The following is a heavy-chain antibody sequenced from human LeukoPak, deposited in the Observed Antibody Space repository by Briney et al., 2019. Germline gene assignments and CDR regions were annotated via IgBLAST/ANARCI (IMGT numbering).Heavy chain of an antibody. V-gene: IGHV1-18*01. CDR3: ARDEYCSSTSCYTTPSYYYYYYMDV. J-gene: IGHJ6*03. CDR1: GYTFTSYG. Sequence: PSVKVSRMASGYTFTSYGISWVRQAPGQGLEWMGWISAYNGNTNYAQKLQGRVTMTTDTSTSTAYMELRSLRSDDTAVYYCARDEYCSSTSCYTTPSYYYYYYMDVWGKGTTVTVSS. D-gene: IGHD2-2*02. CDR2: ISAYNGNT.